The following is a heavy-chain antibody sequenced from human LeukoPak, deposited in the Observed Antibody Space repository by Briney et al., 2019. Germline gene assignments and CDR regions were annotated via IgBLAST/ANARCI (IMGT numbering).Heavy chain of an antibody. Sequence: GSLRLTCAASGVTFSSYWMSWVRQAPGKGLEWVANIKQDGSEKYYVDSVEGRFTISRDNAKNSLYLQMNSLRAEDTAVYYCARDWETYYFGSGSLDFDYWGQGTLVTVSS. D-gene: IGHD3-10*01. CDR2: IKQDGSEK. J-gene: IGHJ4*02. V-gene: IGHV3-7*01. CDR1: GVTFSSYW. CDR3: ARDWETYYFGSGSLDFDY.